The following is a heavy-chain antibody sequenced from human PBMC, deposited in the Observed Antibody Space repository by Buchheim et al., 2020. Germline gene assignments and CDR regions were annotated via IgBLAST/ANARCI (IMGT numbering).Heavy chain of an antibody. D-gene: IGHD5-18*01. CDR3: ARRDGSAAMGPYYYYGMDV. V-gene: IGHV4-59*01. J-gene: IGHJ6*02. Sequence: QVQLQESGPGLVKPSETLSLTCTVSGDSISSYYWSWIRQPPGKGLEWIGYIYYSGTTNYNPSLKSRVTISADTPKNQFPLKLSSVTAADTAVYYCARRDGSAAMGPYYYYGMDVWGQGTT. CDR1: GDSISSYY. CDR2: IYYSGTT.